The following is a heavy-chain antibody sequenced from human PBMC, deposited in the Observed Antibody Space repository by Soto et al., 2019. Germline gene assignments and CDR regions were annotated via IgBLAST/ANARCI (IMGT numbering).Heavy chain of an antibody. J-gene: IGHJ4*02. CDR2: MHYGGNS. V-gene: IGHV4-59*12. CDR1: GGSISSYY. CDR3: ARDTSSYCGGDCSSWGHY. D-gene: IGHD2-21*02. Sequence: SETLSLTCTVSGGSISSYYCSWFRQPPGKGLEWIGHMHYGGNSDYNPSLRSRVTMSVDTSKNQFSLKLSSVTAADTALYYCARDTSSYCGGDCSSWGHYWGQGTLVTVSS.